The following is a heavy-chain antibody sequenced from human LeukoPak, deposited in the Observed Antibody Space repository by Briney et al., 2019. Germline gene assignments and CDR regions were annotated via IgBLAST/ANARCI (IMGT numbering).Heavy chain of an antibody. D-gene: IGHD3-3*01. CDR1: GDSVSSNSAA. J-gene: IGHJ4*02. CDR2: TYYRSKWYN. V-gene: IGHV6-1*01. Sequence: SQTLSLTCAISGDSVSSNSAAWNWIRQSPSRGLEWLGRTYYRSKWYNDYAVSVKSRITINPDTSKNQFSLKLSSVTAADTAVYYCARAYYDFWSGYYTGWDYWGQGTLVTVSS. CDR3: ARAYYDFWSGYYTGWDY.